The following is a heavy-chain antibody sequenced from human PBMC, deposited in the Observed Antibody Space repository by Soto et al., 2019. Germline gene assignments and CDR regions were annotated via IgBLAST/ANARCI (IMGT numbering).Heavy chain of an antibody. CDR3: AKNQGVELVPLATVDWFDP. Sequence: GGSLRPSCAASGFIFENFGMSWVRQAPGKGLEWISSISGSGFKKYYADSVKGRFTISRDNSKSTVYLELNNLSAEDTAVYHCAKNQGVELVPLATVDWFDPWGQGSVVTVSS. CDR1: GFIFENFG. D-gene: IGHD1-26*01. V-gene: IGHV3-23*01. CDR2: ISGSGFKK. J-gene: IGHJ5*02.